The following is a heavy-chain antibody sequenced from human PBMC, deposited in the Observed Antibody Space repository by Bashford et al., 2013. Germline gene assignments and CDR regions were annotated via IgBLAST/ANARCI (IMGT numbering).Heavy chain of an antibody. J-gene: IGHJ6*02. Sequence: RPLLYSSETLSLTCTVSGGSISSYYWSWIRQPAGKGLEWIGRIYSSGSTNYNPSLKSRVTMSIDTSKNQFSLKLSSVTAADTALYYCAREGDETIFGVYYFHAMDVWGQGTTVTVSS. CDR1: GGSISSYY. CDR3: AREGDETIFGVYYFHAMDV. V-gene: IGHV4-4*07. D-gene: IGHD3-3*01. CDR2: IYSSGST.